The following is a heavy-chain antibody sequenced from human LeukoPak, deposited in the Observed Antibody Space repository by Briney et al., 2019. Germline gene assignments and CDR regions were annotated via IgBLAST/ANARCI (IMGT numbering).Heavy chain of an antibody. J-gene: IGHJ4*02. D-gene: IGHD4-17*01. CDR2: ISSSSSTI. CDR1: GFTFSSYS. V-gene: IGHV3-48*04. CDR3: ARDLYGDYLLDY. Sequence: GGSLRLSCAASGFTFSSYSMNWVRQAPGKGLEWVSSISSSSSTIYYADSVKGRFTISRDNAKNSLYLQMNSLRAEDTAVYYCARDLYGDYLLDYWGQGTLVTVSS.